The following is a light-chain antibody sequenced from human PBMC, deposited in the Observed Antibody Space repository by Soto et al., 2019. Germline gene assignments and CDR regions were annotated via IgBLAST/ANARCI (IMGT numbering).Light chain of an antibody. Sequence: EIVMTQSPATLSVSPGERATLSCRASQSVTSNLAWYQQKLGHAPRLLIYAASTRATGIPGRFSGSGSGTEFTLTISSLQSEDFAVYYCQQYDNWPLTFGGGTKVEIK. CDR3: QQYDNWPLT. CDR1: QSVTSN. V-gene: IGKV3-15*01. J-gene: IGKJ4*01. CDR2: AAS.